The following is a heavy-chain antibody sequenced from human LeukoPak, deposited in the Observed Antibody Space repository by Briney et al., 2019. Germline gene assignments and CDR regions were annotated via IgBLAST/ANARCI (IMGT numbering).Heavy chain of an antibody. CDR1: GFTVSSNY. D-gene: IGHD1-26*01. CDR2: ISGSGGST. J-gene: IGHJ4*02. V-gene: IGHV3-23*01. Sequence: GGSLRLSCAASGFTVSSNYMSWVRQAPGKGLEWVSAISGSGGSTYYADSVKGRFTISRDNSKNTLYLQMNSLRAEDTAVYYCAKDWWEPLDYWGQGTLVTVSS. CDR3: AKDWWEPLDY.